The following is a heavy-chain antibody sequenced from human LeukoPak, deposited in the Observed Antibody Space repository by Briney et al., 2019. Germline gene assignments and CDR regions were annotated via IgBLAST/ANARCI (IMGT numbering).Heavy chain of an antibody. CDR3: ARDGPGNGMDV. Sequence: SETLSLTCTVSGGSISSYYWSWIRQPAGKGLEWTGYIYYSGSTNYNPSLKSRVTISVDTSKNQFSLKLSSVTAADTAVYYCARDGPGNGMDVWGQGTTVTVSS. CDR1: GGSISSYY. J-gene: IGHJ6*02. CDR2: IYYSGST. D-gene: IGHD6-13*01. V-gene: IGHV4-59*01.